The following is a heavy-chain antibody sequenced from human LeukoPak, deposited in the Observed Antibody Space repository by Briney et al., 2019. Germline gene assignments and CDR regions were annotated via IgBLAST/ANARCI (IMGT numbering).Heavy chain of an antibody. J-gene: IGHJ4*02. CDR3: ARRRVEVVTIFDY. V-gene: IGHV4-39*07. D-gene: IGHD3-3*01. CDR1: GGSISTSSYY. CDR2: IFYSGST. Sequence: SSETLSLTCTVSGGSISTSSYYWGWVRQPPGKGLEWIGNIFYSGSTYYSPSLKSRVTISLDTSRNQFSLKLNSVTAADTAVYYCARRRVEVVTIFDYWGQGTLVTVSS.